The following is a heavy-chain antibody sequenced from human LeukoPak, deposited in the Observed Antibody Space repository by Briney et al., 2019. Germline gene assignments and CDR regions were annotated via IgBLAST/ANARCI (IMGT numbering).Heavy chain of an antibody. D-gene: IGHD5-18*01. Sequence: ASVTVSCKASGYTFTSYDINWVRQAPGQGLEWMGWMNPNSGNTGYAQKFQGRVTMTRNTSISIAYMELSSLRSEDTAVYYCAREGPHSNLGYSYGYNYWGQGTLVTVSS. J-gene: IGHJ4*02. CDR2: MNPNSGNT. V-gene: IGHV1-8*01. CDR3: AREGPHSNLGYSYGYNY. CDR1: GYTFTSYD.